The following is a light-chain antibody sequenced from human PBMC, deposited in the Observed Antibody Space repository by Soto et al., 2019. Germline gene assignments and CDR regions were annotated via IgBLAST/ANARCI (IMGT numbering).Light chain of an antibody. CDR2: DVS. CDR1: SSDVGAYNY. CDR3: CSYAGRYTFV. Sequence: QSALTQPRSVSGSPGQSVTISCTGTSSDVGAYNYVSLYQQHPGKAPKLMVYDVSKWPSGGPDRFSGSKSGNTASLTISGLQAEDEADYYCCSYAGRYTFVFGTGTKVTVL. V-gene: IGLV2-11*01. J-gene: IGLJ1*01.